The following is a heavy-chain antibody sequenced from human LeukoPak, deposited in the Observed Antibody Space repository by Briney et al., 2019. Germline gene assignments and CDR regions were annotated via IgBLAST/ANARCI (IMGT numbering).Heavy chain of an antibody. CDR2: IYYSGST. J-gene: IGHJ4*02. V-gene: IGHV4-31*03. D-gene: IGHD6-13*01. CDR3: ARRNVRHEQQQVD. CDR1: GGSISSSSYY. Sequence: SETLSLTCTVSGGSISSSSYYWGWIRQHPGKGLEWIGYIYYSGSTYYNPSLKSRVTISVDTSKNQFSLKLSSVTAADTAVYYCARRNVRHEQQQVDWGQGTLVTVSS.